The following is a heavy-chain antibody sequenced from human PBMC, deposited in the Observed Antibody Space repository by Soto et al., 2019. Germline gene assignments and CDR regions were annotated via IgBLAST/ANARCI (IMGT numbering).Heavy chain of an antibody. CDR3: ASSMGYYYGMDV. J-gene: IGHJ6*02. Sequence: QVQLMQSGAEVKKPGASVKVSCKASGYTFTNFDVNWVRQAPGQGLEWMGRMDPNTGNTGCAQKFQGRVTMTGNASITTAYMELSSLRSEDTAVYYCASSMGYYYGMDVWGQGTTVTVSS. CDR2: MDPNTGNT. V-gene: IGHV1-8*01. D-gene: IGHD3-3*02. CDR1: GYTFTNFD.